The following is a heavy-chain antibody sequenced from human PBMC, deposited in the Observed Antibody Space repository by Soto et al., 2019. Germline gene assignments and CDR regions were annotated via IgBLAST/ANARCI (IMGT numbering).Heavy chain of an antibody. D-gene: IGHD6-13*01. J-gene: IGHJ6*02. CDR3: ASSSSWYRSYGMDV. V-gene: IGHV4-38-2*01. CDR1: GGSISSDYY. Sequence: SETLSLTCAVSGGSISSDYYWGWIRQPPGKGLEWIASMYYRGSTYYNPSLKSRVSISVDTSKNQFSLNLSSVTAADTAVYYCASSSSWYRSYGMDVWGQGTTVTVSS. CDR2: MYYRGST.